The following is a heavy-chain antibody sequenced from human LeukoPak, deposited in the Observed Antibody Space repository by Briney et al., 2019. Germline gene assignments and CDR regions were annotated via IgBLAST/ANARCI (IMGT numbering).Heavy chain of an antibody. CDR2: INHSGST. D-gene: IGHD2/OR15-2a*01. V-gene: IGHV4-34*01. Sequence: SGTLSLTCAAYGGTFSGYYWSWIRQPPGEGLEWIGEINHSGSTNYNPSLKSRVTISVDTSKNQFSLKLSSVTAADTAVYYCARVSASNGMDVWGQGTTVTVSS. CDR3: ARVSASNGMDV. J-gene: IGHJ6*02. CDR1: GGTFSGYY.